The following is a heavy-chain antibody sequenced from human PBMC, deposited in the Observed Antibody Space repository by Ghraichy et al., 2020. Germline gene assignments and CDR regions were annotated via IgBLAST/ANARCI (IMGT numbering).Heavy chain of an antibody. J-gene: IGHJ4*02. CDR3: AQRATPAAIFYLDY. CDR1: GLTFSNYA. D-gene: IGHD2-2*02. CDR2: VSGSGDWS. Sequence: GGSLRLSCVVSGLTFSNYAMTWVRQAPGKGLEWVSFVSGSGDWSEYADSVKGRFTVSRDNSKNTLYLHLNSLSADDTAVYYCAQRATPAAIFYLDYWGQGTLVTVSS. V-gene: IGHV3-23*01.